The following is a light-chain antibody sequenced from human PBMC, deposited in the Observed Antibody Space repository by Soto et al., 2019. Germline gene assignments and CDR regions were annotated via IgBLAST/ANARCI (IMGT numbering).Light chain of an antibody. J-gene: IGKJ1*01. CDR3: QKYDNWNRT. CDR2: GAS. Sequence: EIVMTLSPATLSVSPGQTATLSCRASQSVSSDLAWYEQKPGQAPRLLIYGASTRATGIPARFSGSGSGTEFTLTTSSLQSEDFDVYYCQKYDNWNRTLGTGTK. CDR1: QSVSSD. V-gene: IGKV3-15*01.